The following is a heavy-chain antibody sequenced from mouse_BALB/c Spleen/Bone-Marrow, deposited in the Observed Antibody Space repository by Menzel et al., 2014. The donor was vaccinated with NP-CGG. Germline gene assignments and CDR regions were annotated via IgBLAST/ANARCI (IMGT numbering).Heavy chain of an antibody. D-gene: IGHD3-2*01. J-gene: IGHJ2*01. CDR2: IDPANGNT. CDR1: GFNIKDTY. CDR3: STDSSGYHDY. V-gene: IGHV14-3*02. Sequence: VQLKESGAELVKPGASVKLSCTASGFNIKDTYMHWVKQRPEQGLEWIGRIDPANGNTKYDPKFQGKATITADTSSNTAYLQLSSLTSEDNAVYFCSTDSSGYHDYWGQGTTLTVSS.